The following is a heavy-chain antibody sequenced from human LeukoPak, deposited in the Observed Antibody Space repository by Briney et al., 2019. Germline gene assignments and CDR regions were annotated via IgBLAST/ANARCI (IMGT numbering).Heavy chain of an antibody. J-gene: IGHJ4*02. Sequence: GGSLRLSGEGSGFTFSNYWMGWVRQAPGKGLEGVANIKQDGSEKYYVDSVKGRFTISRDNAKNSLYLQMNSLRAEDTAVYYCARDGTTMISYYFDYWGQGTLVTVSS. CDR3: ARDGTTMISYYFDY. D-gene: IGHD3-22*01. CDR1: GFTFSNYW. V-gene: IGHV3-7*01. CDR2: IKQDGSEK.